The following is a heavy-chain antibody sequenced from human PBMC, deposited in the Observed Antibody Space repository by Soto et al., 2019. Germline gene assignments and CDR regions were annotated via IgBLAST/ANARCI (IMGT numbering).Heavy chain of an antibody. D-gene: IGHD3-10*01. V-gene: IGHV1-2*02. CDR2: INPNNGDT. CDR1: GYTFTDYF. CDR3: ARESRGRLDY. J-gene: IGHJ4*02. Sequence: ASVKVSCKASGYTFTDYFMHWVRQAPGQGLEWMGWINPNNGDTNYAQKFQGRVTMTRDTSISSAYMELNSLTSDDTAGFYCARESRGRLDYWGLGTRVTVSS.